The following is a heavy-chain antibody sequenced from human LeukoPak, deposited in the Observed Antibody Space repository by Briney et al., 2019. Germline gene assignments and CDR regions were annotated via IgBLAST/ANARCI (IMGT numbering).Heavy chain of an antibody. Sequence: GGSLRLSCTASGFTFGDYAMNWVRQAPGKGLEWVGFIRSKTYGGTTEYGASVKGRFTISRDDSKSVAYLQMNSLKTEDTAIYYCTSLDYGDYGDEYFYYMDVWGKGTTVTISS. D-gene: IGHD4-17*01. V-gene: IGHV3-49*04. CDR3: TSLDYGDYGDEYFYYMDV. CDR2: IRSKTYGGTT. CDR1: GFTFGDYA. J-gene: IGHJ6*03.